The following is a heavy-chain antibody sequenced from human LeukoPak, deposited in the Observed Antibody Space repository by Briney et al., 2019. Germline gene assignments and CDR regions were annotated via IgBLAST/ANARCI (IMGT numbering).Heavy chain of an antibody. D-gene: IGHD3-3*01. V-gene: IGHV1-69*13. J-gene: IGHJ4*02. CDR1: GYTFTGYY. CDR2: IIPIFGTA. Sequence: SVKVSCKASGYTFTGYYMHWVRQAPGQGLEWMGGIIPIFGTANYAQKFQGRVTITADESTSTAYMELSSLRSEDTAVYYCARAHLGVVIRAYYFDYWGQGTLVTVSS. CDR3: ARAHLGVVIRAYYFDY.